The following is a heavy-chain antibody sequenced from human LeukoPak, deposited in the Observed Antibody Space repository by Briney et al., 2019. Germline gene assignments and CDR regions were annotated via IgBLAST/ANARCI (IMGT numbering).Heavy chain of an antibody. CDR1: GYSFTDYY. CDR3: ARADRLHGGPYLIGP. D-gene: IGHD2-21*01. CDR2: INPNSGGT. V-gene: IGHV1-2*02. J-gene: IGHJ5*02. Sequence: ASVKVSCKTSGYSFTDYYMHWVRQAPGQGLEWMGWINPNSGGTSSAQKLQGRVTMTRDTSISTVYMEVSWLTSDDTAIYYCARADRLHGGPYLIGPWGQGTLVTVSS.